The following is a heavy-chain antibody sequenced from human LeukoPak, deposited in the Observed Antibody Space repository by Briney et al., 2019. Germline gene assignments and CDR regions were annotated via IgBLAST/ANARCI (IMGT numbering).Heavy chain of an antibody. V-gene: IGHV1-58*02. J-gene: IGHJ5*02. Sequence: ASVKVSCKASGFTFTSSAMQWVRQARGQRLEWIGWIVVGSGNTNYAQKFQERVTITRDMSTSTAYMELSSLRSEDTAVYYCAADPYMTFWLDPWGQGTLVTVSS. CDR3: AADPYMTFWLDP. CDR1: GFTFTSSA. CDR2: IVVGSGNT.